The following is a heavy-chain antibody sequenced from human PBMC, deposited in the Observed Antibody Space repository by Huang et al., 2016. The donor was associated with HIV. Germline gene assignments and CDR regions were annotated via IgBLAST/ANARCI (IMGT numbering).Heavy chain of an antibody. CDR3: AHLPEPSSPWTDY. CDR2: ITGDSDRV. Sequence: EVHLVESGGGLVQSGRSLRLSCGAFGFTFDGFSMHWVRQRPGKGLWYVSGITGDSDRVFYAASVKGRFTISRDNAKNSLYLQMNSLRVEDTALYYCAHLPEPSSPWTDYWGQGTLVTVSS. J-gene: IGHJ4*02. V-gene: IGHV3-9*01. CDR1: GFTFDGFS. D-gene: IGHD1-1*01.